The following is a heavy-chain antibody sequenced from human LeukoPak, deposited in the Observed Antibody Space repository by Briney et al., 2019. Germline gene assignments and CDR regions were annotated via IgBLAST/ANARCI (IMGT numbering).Heavy chain of an antibody. CDR2: INVDGSST. CDR3: ANHIITDSSGWDDAFDI. CDR1: GFTFSSYW. Sequence: GGSLRSSCPASGFTFSSYWRHWVGQPPGKGLFWVSRINVDGSSTSYADSVKGRFTISRDNSKNTLYLQMNSLRAEDTAVYYCANHIITDSSGWDDAFDIWGQGTMVTVSS. V-gene: IGHV3-74*01. D-gene: IGHD6-19*01. J-gene: IGHJ3*02.